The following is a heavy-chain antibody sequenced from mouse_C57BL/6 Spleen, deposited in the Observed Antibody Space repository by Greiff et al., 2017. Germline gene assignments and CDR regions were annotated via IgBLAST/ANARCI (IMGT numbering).Heavy chain of an antibody. CDR2: IRNKANGYTT. CDR1: GFTFTDYY. Sequence: EVQVVESGGGLVQPGGSLSLSCAASGFTFTDYYMSWVRQPPGKALEWLGFIRNKANGYTTEYSASVKGRFTISRDNSQSILYLQMNALRAEDSATYYCARGVPEAYWGQGTLVTVSA. V-gene: IGHV7-3*01. CDR3: ARGVPEAY. J-gene: IGHJ3*01.